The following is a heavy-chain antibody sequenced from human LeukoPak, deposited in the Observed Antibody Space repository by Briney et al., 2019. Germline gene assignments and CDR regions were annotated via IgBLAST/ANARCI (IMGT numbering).Heavy chain of an antibody. J-gene: IGHJ4*02. V-gene: IGHV1-18*01. D-gene: IGHD3-10*01. Sequence: ASVKVSCKASGYTFTSYGISWVRQAPGQGLEWMGGISAYNGNTNYAQKLQGRVTMTTDTSTSTAYMELRSLRSDATAVYYCARDWLIPGRGVIMTRTFDYWGQGTLVTVSS. CDR1: GYTFTSYG. CDR3: ARDWLIPGRGVIMTRTFDY. CDR2: ISAYNGNT.